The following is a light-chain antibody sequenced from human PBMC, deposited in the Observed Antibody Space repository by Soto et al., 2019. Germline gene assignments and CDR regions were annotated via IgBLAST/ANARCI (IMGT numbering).Light chain of an antibody. CDR3: SSYTSTSSYV. CDR2: EVS. Sequence: QSVLTQPASVSGSPGQSITVSCTGTNSDVGGYNSVSWYQQHPGKPPKLIIYEVSNRPSGVSDRFSGSKSGNTASLTISGLQAEDEADYYCSSYTSTSSYVFATGTKVTV. J-gene: IGLJ1*01. V-gene: IGLV2-14*03. CDR1: NSDVGGYNS.